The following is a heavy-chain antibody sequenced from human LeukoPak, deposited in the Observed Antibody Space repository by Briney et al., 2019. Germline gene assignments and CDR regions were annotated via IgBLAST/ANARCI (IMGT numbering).Heavy chain of an antibody. CDR3: ARGRLLQSSWYDY. Sequence: SETLSLTCTVSGGSISSYYWSWIRQPPGKGLEWIGEINHSGSTNYNPSLKSRVTISVDTSKNQFSLKLSSVTAADTAVYYCARGRLLQSSWYDYWGQGTLVTVSS. D-gene: IGHD6-13*01. CDR2: INHSGST. CDR1: GGSISSYY. V-gene: IGHV4-34*01. J-gene: IGHJ4*02.